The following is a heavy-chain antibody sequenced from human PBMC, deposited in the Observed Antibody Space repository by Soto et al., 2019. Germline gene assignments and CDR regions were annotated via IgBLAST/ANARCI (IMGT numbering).Heavy chain of an antibody. Sequence: ASVKVSCKASGYTFTRYYINWVRQAPGRGLEWMGWVSAYNGNTHYEQKLQGRVTLTTDTSTSTAYMELRSLRSDDTAVYFCARGGQWDFLSDYWGQGTLVTVSS. CDR1: GYTFTRYY. J-gene: IGHJ4*02. CDR2: VSAYNGNT. D-gene: IGHD1-26*01. V-gene: IGHV1-18*01. CDR3: ARGGQWDFLSDY.